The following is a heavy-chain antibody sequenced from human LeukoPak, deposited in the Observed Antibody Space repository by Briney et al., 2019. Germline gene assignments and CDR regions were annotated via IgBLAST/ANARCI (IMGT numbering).Heavy chain of an antibody. CDR3: AKDIYGDYGAFDY. J-gene: IGHJ4*02. D-gene: IGHD4-17*01. V-gene: IGHV3-23*01. CDR2: ISGSGGST. Sequence: PGGSLRLSCAASGFTFSSYAMSWVRQAPGKGLEWVSAISGSGGSTYYADSVKGRCTISRDNSKNTLYLQMNSLRAEDTAVYYCAKDIYGDYGAFDYWGQGTLVTVSS. CDR1: GFTFSSYA.